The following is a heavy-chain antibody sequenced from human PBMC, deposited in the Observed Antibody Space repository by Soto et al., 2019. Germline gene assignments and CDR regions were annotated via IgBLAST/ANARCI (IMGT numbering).Heavy chain of an antibody. D-gene: IGHD3-16*02. Sequence: SQTLSLTCAISGDSVSSNSAAWNWIRLSPSRGLEWLGRTYYRSKWYSVYAPSVKSRISINPDTSKNQFSLKLSSVTAADTAVYYCARGKLSDYVWGSYRYHFDYWGQGTVVTVSS. J-gene: IGHJ4*02. CDR3: ARGKLSDYVWGSYRYHFDY. V-gene: IGHV6-1*01. CDR2: TYYRSKWYS. CDR1: GDSVSSNSAA.